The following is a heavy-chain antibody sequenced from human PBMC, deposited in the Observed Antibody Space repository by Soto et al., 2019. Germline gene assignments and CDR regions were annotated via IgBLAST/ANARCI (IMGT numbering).Heavy chain of an antibody. CDR1: GCSISIYY. V-gene: IGHV4-59*01. J-gene: IGHJ4*02. Sequence: PSETLSLTCTVSGCSISIYYWRWIRQPPGKGLEWIGYIYYSGSTNYNPSLKSRVTISVDTSKNQFSLKLSSVTAADTAVDYCARIPGYWGQGTLVTVSS. CDR2: IYYSGST. CDR3: ARIPGY.